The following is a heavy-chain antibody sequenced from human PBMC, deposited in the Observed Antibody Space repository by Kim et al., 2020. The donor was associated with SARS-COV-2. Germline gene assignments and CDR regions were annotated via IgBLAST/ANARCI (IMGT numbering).Heavy chain of an antibody. CDR3: ARDPYDSSGYYFGTDY. D-gene: IGHD3-22*01. J-gene: IGHJ4*02. V-gene: IGHV4-30-2*05. Sequence: PSLKSRVTISVDTSKNQFSLKLSSVTAADTAVYYCARDPYDSSGYYFGTDYWGQGTLVTVSS.